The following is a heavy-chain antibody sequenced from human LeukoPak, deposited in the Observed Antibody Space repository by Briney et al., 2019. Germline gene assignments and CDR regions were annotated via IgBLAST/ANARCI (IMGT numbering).Heavy chain of an antibody. J-gene: IGHJ6*02. V-gene: IGHV4-30-2*01. Sequence: PSQTLSLTCAVSGGSISSGGYSWSWIRQPPGKGLEWIGYIYHSGSTYYNPSLKSRVTISVDRSKNQFSLKLSSVTAADTAVYYCARDATVTTNYGMDVWGQGTTVTVSS. CDR2: IYHSGST. CDR3: ARDATVTTNYGMDV. CDR1: GGSISSGGYS. D-gene: IGHD4-17*01.